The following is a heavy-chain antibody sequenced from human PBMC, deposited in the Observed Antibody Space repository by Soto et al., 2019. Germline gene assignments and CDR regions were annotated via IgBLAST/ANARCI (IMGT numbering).Heavy chain of an antibody. Sequence: PSETLSLTCAVYGGSFSGYYWSWIRQPPGKGLEWIGYIYYSGSTNYNPSLKSRVTISVDTSKNQFSLKLSSVTAADTAVYYCARHELRGPDYWGQGTLVTVSS. CDR1: GGSFSGYY. V-gene: IGHV4-59*08. J-gene: IGHJ4*02. CDR3: ARHELRGPDY. CDR2: IYYSGST.